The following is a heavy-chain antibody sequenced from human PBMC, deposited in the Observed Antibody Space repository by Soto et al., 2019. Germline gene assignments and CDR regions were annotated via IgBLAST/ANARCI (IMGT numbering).Heavy chain of an antibody. D-gene: IGHD1-1*01. V-gene: IGHV3-30*03. CDR1: GCSLGSSG. J-gene: IGHJ6*02. CDR3: AGALENPYFYYGLNV. CDR2: PTYEGGIN. Sequence: WGCRRLSWAASGCSLGSSGIGWFRLAPGKGLQCMGAPTYEGGINHYVDSVKARFTISRDNSKNTLYLHMNSLRVEDTATYYCAGALENPYFYYGLNVWGQGTTGTVSS.